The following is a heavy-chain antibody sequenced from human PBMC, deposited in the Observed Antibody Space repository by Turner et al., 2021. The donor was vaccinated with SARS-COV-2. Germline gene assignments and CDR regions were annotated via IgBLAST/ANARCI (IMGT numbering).Heavy chain of an antibody. Sequence: EVQLVESGGGLVQPGGYLRLSCAASGFTFSRYWMSWVRQAPGKGPEWGANIKQDGSEKYYVDSVKGRFTISRDNAKNSLYLQMSSLRAEDTAVYYCARVSGAAVWGNYAFDIWGQGTMVTVSS. CDR3: ARVSGAAVWGNYAFDI. D-gene: IGHD3-16*01. V-gene: IGHV3-7*01. CDR2: IKQDGSEK. CDR1: GFTFSRYW. J-gene: IGHJ3*02.